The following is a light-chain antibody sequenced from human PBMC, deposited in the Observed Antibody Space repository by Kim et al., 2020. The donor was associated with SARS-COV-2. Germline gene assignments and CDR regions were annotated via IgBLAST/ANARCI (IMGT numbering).Light chain of an antibody. V-gene: IGKV1-33*01. CDR3: QQYNNALRT. J-gene: IGKJ1*01. CDR2: AAS. CDR1: QDITNS. Sequence: ASVGDRVTITCRASQDITNSLDWYQQKPGKAPQLLIYAASDLETGVPSRFSGSGSGTDFTFTISSLQPEDIATYYCQQYNNALRTFGRGTKVDIK.